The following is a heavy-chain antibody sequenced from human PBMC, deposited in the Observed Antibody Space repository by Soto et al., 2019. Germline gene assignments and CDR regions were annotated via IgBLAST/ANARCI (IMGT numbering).Heavy chain of an antibody. Sequence: PGGSLRLSCAASGFTFSNYAMSWVRQAPGKGLEWVSGISASGRDTYYADSVKDRFTISRDNSKNTVYLQVNSLRADDTAIYYCAKGQSSGWYYFDYWGQGTPVTVSS. CDR2: ISASGRDT. V-gene: IGHV3-23*01. CDR3: AKGQSSGWYYFDY. D-gene: IGHD6-19*01. J-gene: IGHJ4*02. CDR1: GFTFSNYA.